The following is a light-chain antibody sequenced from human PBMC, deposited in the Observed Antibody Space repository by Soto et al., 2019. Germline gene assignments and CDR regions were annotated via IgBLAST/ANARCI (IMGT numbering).Light chain of an antibody. Sequence: VLTQSPGTLSLSPGERATLSCRASQSVSSSYLAWYQQKPGQAPSLLIYGASNRATGIPDRFSGSGSGTDFTLTISRLEPEDFAVYYCQQYGSSCTFGQGTKVDI. CDR1: QSVSSSY. CDR2: GAS. J-gene: IGKJ1*01. CDR3: QQYGSSCT. V-gene: IGKV3-20*01.